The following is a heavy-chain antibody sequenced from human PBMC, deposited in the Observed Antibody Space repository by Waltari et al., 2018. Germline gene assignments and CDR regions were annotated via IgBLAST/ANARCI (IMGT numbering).Heavy chain of an antibody. CDR2: IFDSGTT. V-gene: IGHV4-59*01. D-gene: IGHD6-13*01. J-gene: IGHJ4*02. Sequence: QVQLQESAPGLVKPSETLSLTCIVPGGSISGFYWSWIRQPPGKGLEWVGSIFDSGTTNYNPSLKSRVTISIDTSNTQFSLNLRSVTAADTAVYYCARGHSTRWYLDSWGQGTLVSVSS. CDR1: GGSISGFY. CDR3: ARGHSTRWYLDS.